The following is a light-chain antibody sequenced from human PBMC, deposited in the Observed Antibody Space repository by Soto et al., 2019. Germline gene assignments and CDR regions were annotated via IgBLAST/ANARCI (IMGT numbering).Light chain of an antibody. CDR2: KAS. CDR1: QNINRW. V-gene: IGKV1-5*03. J-gene: IGKJ4*01. Sequence: DIQMTQFPSTLAASVGDRVTITCRARQNINRWLAWYQQRPGKAPNLLIHKASTFEVGVTSRFSGGASGTEFPLTIRSLQPDDLAVYFCLQYNVYPLSFGGGTKVEIK. CDR3: LQYNVYPLS.